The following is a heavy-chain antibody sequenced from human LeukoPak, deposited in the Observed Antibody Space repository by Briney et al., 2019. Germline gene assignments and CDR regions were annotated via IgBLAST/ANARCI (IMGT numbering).Heavy chain of an antibody. CDR1: GGSISSSYYY. D-gene: IGHD6-19*01. V-gene: IGHV4-61*05. J-gene: IGHJ4*02. CDR3: ARLASSGWSHCDY. CDR2: IYYSGTT. Sequence: PSETLSLTCTVSGGSISSSYYYWGWIRQPPGKGPEWIGYIYYSGTTNYNPSLKSRVTISVDTSKNQFSLKLNSVTAADTAVYYCARLASSGWSHCDYWGQGTLVTVSS.